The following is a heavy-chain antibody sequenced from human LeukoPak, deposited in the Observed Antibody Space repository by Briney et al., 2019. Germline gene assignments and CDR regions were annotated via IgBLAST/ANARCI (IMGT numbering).Heavy chain of an antibody. CDR1: GGSLTNFY. J-gene: IGHJ4*02. Sequence: PSETLSLTCTVSGGSLTNFYWAWIRQPPGKGLEWIGTIYYGGSTNYNPSLESRVTISVDTSKNQFSLDLSSVTAADTAVYYCARQGWSGFSTSWFDFWGQGTLVPVSS. CDR2: IYYGGST. D-gene: IGHD6-13*01. CDR3: ARQGWSGFSTSWFDF. V-gene: IGHV4-59*08.